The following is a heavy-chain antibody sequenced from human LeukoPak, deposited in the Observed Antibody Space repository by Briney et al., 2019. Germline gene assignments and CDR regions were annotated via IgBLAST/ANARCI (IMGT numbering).Heavy chain of an antibody. V-gene: IGHV4-39*07. D-gene: IGHD2-8*01. CDR2: TYYSGST. Sequence: PSETLSLTCTVSGGSISSSSYYWGWIRQPPGKGLEWIGSTYYSGSTYYNPSLKSRVTISVDTSKNQFSLKLSSVTAADTAVYYCARGPGVYYFDYWGQGTLVTVSS. CDR1: GGSISSSSYY. J-gene: IGHJ4*02. CDR3: ARGPGVYYFDY.